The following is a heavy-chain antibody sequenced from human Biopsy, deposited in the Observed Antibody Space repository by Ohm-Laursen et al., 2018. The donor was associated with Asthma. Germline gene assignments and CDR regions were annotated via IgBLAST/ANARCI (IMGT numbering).Heavy chain of an antibody. CDR1: GGTFNTYV. J-gene: IGHJ4*02. D-gene: IGHD2-2*01. CDR3: ARKAGSCISRTCYSLDF. V-gene: IGHV1-69*01. Sequence: SSVKVSCKSLGGTFNTYVIGWVRQAPGQGLEWMGGINSVFGTTTYPQKFQGRVTITADDSTSTVYLELSSLRSEDTAVYYCARKAGSCISRTCYSLDFWGQGTLVTVSS. CDR2: INSVFGTT.